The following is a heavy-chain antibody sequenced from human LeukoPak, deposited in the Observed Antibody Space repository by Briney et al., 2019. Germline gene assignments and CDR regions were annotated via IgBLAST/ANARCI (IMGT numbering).Heavy chain of an antibody. CDR1: GYTFTGHY. CDR2: INPNNGGT. CDR3: ANVVRGVTTDN. Sequence: GASVKVSCKASGYTFTGHYMHWVRRAPGQGLEWMGWINPNNGGTSYAQKFQGRVTMTRDTSISTTYMEVSRLTSDDTAVYYCANVVRGVTTDNWGQGTLVTVSS. V-gene: IGHV1-2*02. J-gene: IGHJ4*02. D-gene: IGHD3-10*01.